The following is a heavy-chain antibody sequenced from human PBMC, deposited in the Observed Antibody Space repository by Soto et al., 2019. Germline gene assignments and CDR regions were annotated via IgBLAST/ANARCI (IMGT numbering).Heavy chain of an antibody. CDR1: GDSISSGDYY. CDR3: ARDNPWFGELLPYYYYYGMDV. D-gene: IGHD3-10*01. Sequence: SETLSLTCTVSGDSISSGDYYWSWIRQPPGKGLEWIGYIYYSGSTYYNPSLKSRVTISVDTSKNQFSLKLSSVTAADTAVYYCARDNPWFGELLPYYYYYGMDVWGQGTTVTVSS. J-gene: IGHJ6*02. V-gene: IGHV4-30-4*01. CDR2: IYYSGST.